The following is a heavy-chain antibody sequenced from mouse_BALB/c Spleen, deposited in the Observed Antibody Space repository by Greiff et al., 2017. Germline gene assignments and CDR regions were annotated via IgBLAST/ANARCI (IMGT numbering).Heavy chain of an antibody. CDR1: GFTFSSYT. D-gene: IGHD2-3*01. J-gene: IGHJ1*01. CDR3: TRDDGYPSYWYFDV. CDR2: ISSGGSYT. V-gene: IGHV5-6-4*01. Sequence: EVQRVESGGGLVKPGGSLKLSCAASGFTFSSYTMSWVRQTPEKRLEWVATISSGGSYTYYPDSVKGRFTISRDNAKNTLYLQMSSLKSEDTAMYYCTRDDGYPSYWYFDVWGAGTTVTVSS.